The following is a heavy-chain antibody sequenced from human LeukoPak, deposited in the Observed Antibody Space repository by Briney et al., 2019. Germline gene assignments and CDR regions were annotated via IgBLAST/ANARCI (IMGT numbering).Heavy chain of an antibody. CDR1: GYSISSGYY. D-gene: IGHD3-22*01. CDR2: IYHSGST. J-gene: IGHJ4*02. Sequence: KPSETLSLSCTVSGYSISSGYYWGWIRQPPGKGLEWIGSIYHSGSTYYNPSLKSRVTISVDTSKNQFSLKLSSVTAADTAVYYCARVSSGYYNDYWGQGTLVTVSS. V-gene: IGHV4-38-2*02. CDR3: ARVSSGYYNDY.